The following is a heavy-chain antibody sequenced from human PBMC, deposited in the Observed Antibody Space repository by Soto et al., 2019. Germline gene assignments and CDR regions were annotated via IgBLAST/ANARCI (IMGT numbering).Heavy chain of an antibody. CDR3: ATRHNRSARRAFDI. D-gene: IGHD3-10*01. CDR2: IIPIFGTA. Sequence: GASVKVSCKASGGTFSSYAISWVRQAPGQGLEWMGGIIPIFGTANYAQKFQGRVTITADESTGTAYMELSSLRSEDTAVYYCATRHNRSARRAFDIWGQGTMVTVSS. J-gene: IGHJ3*02. CDR1: GGTFSSYA. V-gene: IGHV1-69*13.